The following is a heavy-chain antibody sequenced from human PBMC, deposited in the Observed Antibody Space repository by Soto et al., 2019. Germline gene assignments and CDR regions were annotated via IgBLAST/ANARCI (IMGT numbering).Heavy chain of an antibody. Sequence: QVQLQESGPGLVKPSQTLSLTCTVSGGSISSGDYYWSWIRQPPGKGLEWIGYIYYSGSTYYNPYLKSRVTIAVDTSKNQFSLKLSSVTAADTAVYYCARHRAYSGSYCDYWGQGTLVTVSS. D-gene: IGHD1-26*01. J-gene: IGHJ4*02. CDR2: IYYSGST. V-gene: IGHV4-30-4*01. CDR3: ARHRAYSGSYCDY. CDR1: GGSISSGDYY.